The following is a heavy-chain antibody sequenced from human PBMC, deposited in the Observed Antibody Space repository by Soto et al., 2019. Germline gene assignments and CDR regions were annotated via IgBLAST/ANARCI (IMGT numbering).Heavy chain of an antibody. CDR1: GFTFTSYG. Sequence: ASVKVSCKASGFTFTSYGISWVRQAPGQGLEWMGWISAYNGNTNYAQKLQGRVTMTTDTSTSTAYMELRSLRSDDTAVYYCARGDRYDSSGYTADYWGQGTLVTVSS. CDR2: ISAYNGNT. V-gene: IGHV1-18*04. J-gene: IGHJ4*02. D-gene: IGHD3-22*01. CDR3: ARGDRYDSSGYTADY.